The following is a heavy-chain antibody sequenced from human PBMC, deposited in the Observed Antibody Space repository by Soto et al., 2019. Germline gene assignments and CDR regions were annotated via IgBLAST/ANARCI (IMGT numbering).Heavy chain of an antibody. V-gene: IGHV1-18*01. CDR3: ARAVRFYYDFWSGYLSPYGMDV. Sequence: QVQLVQSGAEVKKPGASVKVSCKASGYTFTSYGISWVRQAPGQGLEWMGWISAYNGNTNYAQKLQGRVTMTTDTSTSTAYMELRSRRSDDTAVYYCARAVRFYYDFWSGYLSPYGMDVWGQGTTVTVSS. CDR1: GYTFTSYG. CDR2: ISAYNGNT. D-gene: IGHD3-3*01. J-gene: IGHJ6*02.